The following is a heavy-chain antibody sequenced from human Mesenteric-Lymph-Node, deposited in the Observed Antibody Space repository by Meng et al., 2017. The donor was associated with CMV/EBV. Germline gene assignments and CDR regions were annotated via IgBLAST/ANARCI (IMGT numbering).Heavy chain of an antibody. CDR2: ITWNSGSI. J-gene: IGHJ6*02. CDR1: GFTVSSNY. Sequence: SLKISCAASGFTVSSNYMSWVRQAPGKGLEWVSGITWNSGSIGYADSVKGRFTISRDNAKNSLYLQMNSLRAEDTALYYCAKDKRPESPPLDFYYGMDVWGQGTTVTVSS. CDR3: AKDKRPESPPLDFYYGMDV. V-gene: IGHV3-9*01. D-gene: IGHD2-2*01.